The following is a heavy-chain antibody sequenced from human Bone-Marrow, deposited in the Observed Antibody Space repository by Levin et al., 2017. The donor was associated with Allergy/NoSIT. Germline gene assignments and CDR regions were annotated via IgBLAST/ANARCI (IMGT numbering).Heavy chain of an antibody. CDR1: GFNFNSYY. Sequence: ASVKVSCKASGFNFNSYYIYWVRQAPGQGLEWVGISEPSGGGRAYEQKFQGRVTMTRDTSASTVYMELSSLRSEDTAVYYCAREAGSTSIGYSYMDVWGKGTTVTVS. J-gene: IGHJ6*03. CDR3: AREAGSTSIGYSYMDV. CDR2: SEPSGGGR. D-gene: IGHD2-2*01. V-gene: IGHV1-46*02.